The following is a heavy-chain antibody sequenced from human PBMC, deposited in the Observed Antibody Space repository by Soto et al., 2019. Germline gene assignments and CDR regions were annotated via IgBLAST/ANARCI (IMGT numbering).Heavy chain of an antibody. CDR1: GGTFSTYP. Sequence: QVQLGQTGAEVQRPGSSVKVSCAASGGTFSTYPSNWVRQAPGHGLEWMGVILPIFGTANLAQKFQDRVTITADKSTNTACMELRRLRSEDTAVYYCAREWASIVGATGAFDLWGQGTMVSVSS. CDR2: ILPIFGTA. V-gene: IGHV1-69*06. J-gene: IGHJ3*01. CDR3: AREWASIVGATGAFDL. D-gene: IGHD1-26*01.